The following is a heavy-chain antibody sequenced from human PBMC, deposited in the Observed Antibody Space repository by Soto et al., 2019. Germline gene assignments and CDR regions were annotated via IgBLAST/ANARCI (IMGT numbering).Heavy chain of an antibody. CDR2: VSPIGTP. Sequence: QVQLQESGPGLVKPSQTLSLTCSVSGDSISGGYYWSWIRQHPGKGLEWIGYVSPIGTPYYSPSLSSRVSISMHTSKNQLSLEVRSVSAADTAVYYCARDRGSYGMDVWGQGTTVNVSS. J-gene: IGHJ6*02. CDR3: ARDRGSYGMDV. V-gene: IGHV4-31*03. CDR1: GDSISGGYY.